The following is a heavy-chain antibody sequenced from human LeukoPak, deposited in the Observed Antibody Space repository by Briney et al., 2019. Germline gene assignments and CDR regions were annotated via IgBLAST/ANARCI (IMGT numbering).Heavy chain of an antibody. J-gene: IGHJ4*02. CDR1: GGSLTSYY. Sequence: PSETLSLTCTVSGGSLTSYYWGWIRQPPGKGLEWIAGIYSSVTYYNPSLKSRVTISVDTSKNQFSLNLSSVTAADTAVYYCASRPFLWGFAYWGQGTLVTVSS. D-gene: IGHD3-16*01. V-gene: IGHV4-39*01. CDR2: IYSSVT. CDR3: ASRPFLWGFAY.